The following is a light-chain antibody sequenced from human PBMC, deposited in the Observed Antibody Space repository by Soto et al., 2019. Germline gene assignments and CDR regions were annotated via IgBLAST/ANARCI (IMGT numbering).Light chain of an antibody. Sequence: EIVMTQSPTTLSVSPGERATLSCRASQSLGTNLAWYQQKPGQAPRLLIYDASSRATGIPDRFSGGGSGTDFTLSISRLEPEDFAVYYCQQYSSLWTFGQGTKVDIK. V-gene: IGKV3D-15*01. J-gene: IGKJ1*01. CDR3: QQYSSLWT. CDR2: DAS. CDR1: QSLGTN.